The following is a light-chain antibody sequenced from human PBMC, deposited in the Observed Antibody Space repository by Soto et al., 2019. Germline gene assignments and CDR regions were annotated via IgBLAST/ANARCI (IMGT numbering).Light chain of an antibody. CDR2: CAS. CDR1: QSVSSSY. V-gene: IGKV3-20*01. Sequence: EIVLTQSPGTLSLSPGERATLSCRASQSVSSSYLAWYQQKPGQAPRLLIYCASSSATGIPARFSGSGSGTDFTLTISRLEPEDFAVYYCQQYGSSLITFGQGTRLEIK. J-gene: IGKJ5*01. CDR3: QQYGSSLIT.